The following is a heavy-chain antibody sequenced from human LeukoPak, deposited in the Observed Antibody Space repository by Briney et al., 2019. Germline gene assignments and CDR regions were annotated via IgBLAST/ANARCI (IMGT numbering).Heavy chain of an antibody. Sequence: PGRSLRLSCAASGFTFSSYGMHWVRQAPGKGLEWVAFIRYDGSNKYYTDSVKGRFTISRDDSKNTLYLQMNSLRAEDTAVYYCAKESESYDSSGSTFDYWGQGTLVTVSS. J-gene: IGHJ4*02. CDR3: AKESESYDSSGSTFDY. CDR2: IRYDGSNK. V-gene: IGHV3-30*02. CDR1: GFTFSSYG. D-gene: IGHD3-22*01.